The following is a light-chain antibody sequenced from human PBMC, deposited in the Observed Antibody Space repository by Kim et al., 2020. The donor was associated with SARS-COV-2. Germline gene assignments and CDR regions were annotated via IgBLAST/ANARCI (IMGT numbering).Light chain of an antibody. V-gene: IGKV1-27*01. CDR1: QGIRNH. CDR2: TAS. Sequence: DIQMTQSPPSLSASVGDRVTITCRASQGIRNHLAWYQQKPGKVPKLLIYTASTLVSGVPSRFGGSGSGTDFTLTISSLQPEDVATYYCQKYNSAPQTFGQGTKVDI. CDR3: QKYNSAPQT. J-gene: IGKJ1*01.